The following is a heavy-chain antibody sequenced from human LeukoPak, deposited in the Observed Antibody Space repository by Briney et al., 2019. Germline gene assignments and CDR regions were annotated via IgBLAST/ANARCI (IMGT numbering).Heavy chain of an antibody. J-gene: IGHJ4*02. CDR2: ISAYNGNT. V-gene: IGHV1-18*01. Sequence: PMASVKVSCKASGYTFTSYGISWVRQAPGHGLEWMGWISAYNGNTNYAQKPQGRVTMTTDTSTSTAYMELRSLRSDDTAVYYCARGSLRYFDWAFDYWGQGTLVTVSS. D-gene: IGHD3-9*01. CDR3: ARGSLRYFDWAFDY. CDR1: GYTFTSYG.